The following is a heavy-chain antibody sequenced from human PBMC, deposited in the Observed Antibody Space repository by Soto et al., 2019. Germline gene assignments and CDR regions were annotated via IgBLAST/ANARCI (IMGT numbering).Heavy chain of an antibody. CDR3: ARGGYSGYVVDY. Sequence: PSETLSLTCTVSGGSISSGSYYWSWIRQPPGKGLEWIGYIYYSGSTNYNPSLKSRVTISVDTSKNQFSLKLSSVTAADTAVYYCARGGYSGYVVDYWGQGTLVTVSS. V-gene: IGHV4-61*01. CDR2: IYYSGST. D-gene: IGHD5-12*01. CDR1: GGSISSGSYY. J-gene: IGHJ4*02.